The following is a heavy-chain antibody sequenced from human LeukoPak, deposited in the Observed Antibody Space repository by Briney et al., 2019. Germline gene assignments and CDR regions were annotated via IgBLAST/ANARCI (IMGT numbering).Heavy chain of an antibody. CDR2: ISSSSSAT. V-gene: IGHV3-48*01. J-gene: IGHJ4*02. CDR1: GFTFTSHS. Sequence: GGSLRLSCVASGFTFTSHSMHWVRQAPGKGLEWVSHISSSSSATYYADSVSGRFTIFRDNAKNSLYLEMNSLRGEDTAVYFCASWAGAAAGFSGPFDYWGQGILVTVSS. D-gene: IGHD6-13*01. CDR3: ASWAGAAAGFSGPFDY.